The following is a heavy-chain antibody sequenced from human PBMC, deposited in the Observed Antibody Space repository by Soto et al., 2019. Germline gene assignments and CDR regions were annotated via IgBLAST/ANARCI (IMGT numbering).Heavy chain of an antibody. J-gene: IGHJ4*02. D-gene: IGHD6-25*01. CDR2: IIPIFGTA. V-gene: IGHV1-69*06. CDR1: GGTFSSYA. CDR3: ARGWHSAGGSSTPFDY. Sequence: QVQLVQSGAEVKKPGSSVKVSCKASGGTFSSYAISWVRQAPGQGLEWMGGIIPIFGTANYAQKFQGRVTITADKATSTAYMELSSLRSEDTAVYYCARGWHSAGGSSTPFDYWGQGTLVTVSS.